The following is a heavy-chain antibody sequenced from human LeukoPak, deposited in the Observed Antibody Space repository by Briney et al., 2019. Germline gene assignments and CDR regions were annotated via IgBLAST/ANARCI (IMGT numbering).Heavy chain of an antibody. CDR2: IIPIFGTA. CDR1: GGTFSSYA. J-gene: IGHJ6*04. D-gene: IGHD6-13*01. Sequence: SVKVSCKASGGTFSSYAISWVRQAPGQGLEWMGGIIPIFGTANYAQKFQGRVTITADESTSTAYMELSRLRTEDTAVYDCARSRIAAAGTPYYYGMDVWGKGTTVTVSS. V-gene: IGHV1-69*01. CDR3: ARSRIAAAGTPYYYGMDV.